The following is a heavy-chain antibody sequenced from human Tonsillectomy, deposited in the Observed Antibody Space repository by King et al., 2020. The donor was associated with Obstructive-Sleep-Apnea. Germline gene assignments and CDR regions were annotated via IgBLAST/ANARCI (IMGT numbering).Heavy chain of an antibody. V-gene: IGHV3-33*01. CDR3: ARDHREVEYCGGDCYFDY. D-gene: IGHD2-21*02. Sequence: VQLVESGGGVVQPGRSLRLSCAASGFTFSSYGMHWVRQAPGKVLEWVAVIWYDGSNKYYAVSVKGRFTISRDNSKNTLYLQMNSLRAEDTAVYYCARDHREVEYCGGDCYFDYWGQGTLVTVSS. J-gene: IGHJ4*02. CDR2: IWYDGSNK. CDR1: GFTFSSYG.